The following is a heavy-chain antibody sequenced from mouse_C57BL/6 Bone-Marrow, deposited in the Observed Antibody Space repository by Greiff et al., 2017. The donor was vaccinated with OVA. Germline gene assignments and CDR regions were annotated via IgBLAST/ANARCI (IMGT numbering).Heavy chain of an antibody. CDR2: IHPNSGST. Sequence: VQLQESGAELVKPGASVKLSCKASGYTFTSYWMHWVKQRPGQGLEWIGMIHPNSGSTNYNEKFKSKATLTVDKSSSTAYMQLSSLTSEDSAVYYCSYYYGSSRYYFDYWGQGTTLTVSS. J-gene: IGHJ2*01. CDR3: SYYYGSSRYYFDY. CDR1: GYTFTSYW. V-gene: IGHV1-64*01. D-gene: IGHD1-1*01.